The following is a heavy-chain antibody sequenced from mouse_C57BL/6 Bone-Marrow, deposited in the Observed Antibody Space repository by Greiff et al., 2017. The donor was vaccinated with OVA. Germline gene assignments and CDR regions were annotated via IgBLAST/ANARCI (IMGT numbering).Heavy chain of an antibody. CDR1: GYTFTSYW. CDR2: IHPNSGST. D-gene: IGHD1-1*01. CDR3: ARSYSGGIFDY. V-gene: IGHV1-64*01. J-gene: IGHJ2*01. Sequence: QVQLQQPGAELVKPGASVKLSCKASGYTFTSYWMHWVKQRPGHGLEWIGMIHPNSGSTNYNEKFKSKATLTVDKSSSTAYMQLSSLTSEDSAVYYFARSYSGGIFDYWGQGTTLTVSS.